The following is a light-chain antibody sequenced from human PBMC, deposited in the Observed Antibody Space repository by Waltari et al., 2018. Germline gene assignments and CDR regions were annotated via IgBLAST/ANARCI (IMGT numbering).Light chain of an antibody. Sequence: EIVMTQSPATLSVSPGERATLSCRASQSVSSNLAGYQQKPGQAPRLLIYGASTRATGIPARFSGSGSGTEFTLTISSLQSEDFAVYYCQQYNNWPPWTFGQGT. CDR1: QSVSSN. CDR2: GAS. V-gene: IGKV3-15*01. CDR3: QQYNNWPPWT. J-gene: IGKJ1*01.